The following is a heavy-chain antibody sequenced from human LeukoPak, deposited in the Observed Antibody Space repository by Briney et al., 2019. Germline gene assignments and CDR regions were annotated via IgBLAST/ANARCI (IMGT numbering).Heavy chain of an antibody. Sequence: PSETLSLTCTVSGGSISSGSYYWSWIRQPAGKGLEWIGRIYTSGSTNYNPSLKSRVTISVDTSKNQFSLKLSSVTAADTAVYYCARGPHIPYCSSTSCQDKGGYYYMDVWGKGTTVTISS. CDR2: IYTSGST. CDR3: ARGPHIPYCSSTSCQDKGGYYYMDV. J-gene: IGHJ6*03. V-gene: IGHV4-61*02. D-gene: IGHD2-2*01. CDR1: GGSISSGSYY.